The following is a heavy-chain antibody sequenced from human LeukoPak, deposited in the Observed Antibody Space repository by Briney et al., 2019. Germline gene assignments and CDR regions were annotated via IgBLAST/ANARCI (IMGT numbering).Heavy chain of an antibody. CDR2: ISWNSGSI. J-gene: IGHJ4*02. Sequence: GRSLRLSCAASGFTIDDYAMHWVRQAPGKGLEWVSGISWNSGSIGYADSVKGRFTISRDNAKNSLYLQMNSLRAEDTALYYCATSAYVYGYFDYWGQGTLVTVSS. CDR1: GFTIDDYA. V-gene: IGHV3-9*01. D-gene: IGHD3-10*01. CDR3: ATSAYVYGYFDY.